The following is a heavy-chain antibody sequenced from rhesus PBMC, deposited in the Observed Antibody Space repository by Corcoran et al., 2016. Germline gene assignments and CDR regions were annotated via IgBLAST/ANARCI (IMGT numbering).Heavy chain of an antibody. CDR1: GGSISSHY. V-gene: IGHV4-173*01. CDR3: ARGGSDSWNYYNRFDV. J-gene: IGHJ5-1*01. CDR2: ISGSGGST. Sequence: QLQLQESGPGLVKPSETLSLTCAVSGGSISSHYWSWIRQPPGKGLEWIGRISGSGGSTEYNHSLKSRVTSSTDTSKNQFSLKLSSVTAADTAVYYCARGGSDSWNYYNRFDVWGPGVLVTVSS. D-gene: IGHD1-1*01.